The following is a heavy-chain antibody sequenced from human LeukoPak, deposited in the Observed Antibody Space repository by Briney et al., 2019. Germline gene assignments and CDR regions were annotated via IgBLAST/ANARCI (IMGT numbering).Heavy chain of an antibody. D-gene: IGHD3-10*01. CDR3: ARLRGFGELLEYYFDY. CDR1: GYSFTSYW. V-gene: IGHV5-51*01. J-gene: IGHJ4*02. CDR2: IYPGDSDT. Sequence: GESLKISCKGSGYSFTSYWIGWVRQMPGKGLEGMGIIYPGDSDTRYSPSFQGQVTISADKSISTAYLQWSSLKASDTAIYYCARLRGFGELLEYYFDYWGQGTLVTVSS.